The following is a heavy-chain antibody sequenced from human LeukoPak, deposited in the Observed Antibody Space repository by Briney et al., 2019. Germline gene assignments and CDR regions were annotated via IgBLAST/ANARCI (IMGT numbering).Heavy chain of an antibody. Sequence: GRSLRLSCAASGFTFSRYAMQWVRQAPGKGLEWVAVISDDGSNIHYVDSVKGRFTISRDNSRNTLYLQMSSLRAEDTAVYYCARRRYSGSSQHFDYWGQGTLVTVSS. CDR1: GFTFSRYA. J-gene: IGHJ4*02. V-gene: IGHV3-30*04. D-gene: IGHD1-26*01. CDR3: ARRRYSGSSQHFDY. CDR2: ISDDGSNI.